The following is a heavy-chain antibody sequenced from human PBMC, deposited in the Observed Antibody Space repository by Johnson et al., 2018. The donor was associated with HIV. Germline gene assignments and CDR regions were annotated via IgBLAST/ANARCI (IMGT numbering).Heavy chain of an antibody. D-gene: IGHD1-26*01. CDR1: GFTFSSYA. Sequence: VQLVESGGGVVQPGRSLRLSCAASGFTFSSYAMHCVRQAPGKGLEWVAVISYDGSNTYYADSVKGRFTISRENSKNTLYLQMNNLRPEDTALYYCARAPSVGADDAFDIWGQGTMVTVSA. J-gene: IGHJ3*02. CDR2: ISYDGSNT. V-gene: IGHV3-30-3*01. CDR3: ARAPSVGADDAFDI.